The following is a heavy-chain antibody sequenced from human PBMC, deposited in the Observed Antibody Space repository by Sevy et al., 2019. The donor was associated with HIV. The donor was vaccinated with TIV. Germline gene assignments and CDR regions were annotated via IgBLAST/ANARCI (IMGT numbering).Heavy chain of an antibody. D-gene: IGHD4-17*01. V-gene: IGHV3-21*01. CDR3: ARDTYGVRYYYYGMDV. CDR2: ISSSSYI. Sequence: GGSLRLSCAASGFTFSSYSMNWVRQAPGKGLEWVSSISSSSYIYYADSVKGRFTISRDNAKNSLYLQMNSLRAEDTAVYYCARDTYGVRYYYYGMDVWGQGTTVTVSS. J-gene: IGHJ6*02. CDR1: GFTFSSYS.